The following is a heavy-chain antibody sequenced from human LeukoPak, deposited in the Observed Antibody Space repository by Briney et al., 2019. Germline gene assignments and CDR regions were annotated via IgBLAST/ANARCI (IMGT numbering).Heavy chain of an antibody. CDR3: EAAAAALYYFDY. J-gene: IGHJ4*02. Sequence: PSETLSLTCTVSGGSISSSSYYWGWIRQPPGKGLEWIGSIYYSGSTYYNPSLKSRVTISVDTSKNQFSLKLSSVTAADTAVYYCEAAAAALYYFDYWGQGTLVTVSS. D-gene: IGHD6-13*01. CDR2: IYYSGST. CDR1: GGSISSSSYY. V-gene: IGHV4-39*01.